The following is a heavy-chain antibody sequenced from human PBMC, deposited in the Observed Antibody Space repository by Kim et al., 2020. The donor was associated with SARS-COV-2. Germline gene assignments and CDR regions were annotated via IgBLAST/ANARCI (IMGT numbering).Heavy chain of an antibody. V-gene: IGHV3-74*01. Sequence: GGSLRLSCAASGFTFSNYWMHCVRQDPGKGLVWVSRISGDGTITTYADSVKGRFTISRDNAKNTLYLQMDSLRAEDTAVYYCARGIYSYAYWGQGTLVTVSS. CDR2: ISGDGTIT. J-gene: IGHJ4*02. D-gene: IGHD5-18*01. CDR3: ARGIYSYAY. CDR1: GFTFSNYW.